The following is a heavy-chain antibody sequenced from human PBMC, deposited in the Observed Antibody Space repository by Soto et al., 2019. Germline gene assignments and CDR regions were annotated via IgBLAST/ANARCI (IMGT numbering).Heavy chain of an antibody. CDR1: GYSFTSYW. Sequence: PGESLKISCKGSGYSFTSYWIGWVRQMPGKGLERKGIIYPGDSDTRYSPSFQGQVTISADKSISTAYLQWSSLKASDTAMYYCARQRYYDSSGYDYYYSGMDVLGQGTTVTVSS. CDR2: IYPGDSDT. CDR3: ARQRYYDSSGYDYYYSGMDV. J-gene: IGHJ6*01. V-gene: IGHV5-51*01. D-gene: IGHD3-22*01.